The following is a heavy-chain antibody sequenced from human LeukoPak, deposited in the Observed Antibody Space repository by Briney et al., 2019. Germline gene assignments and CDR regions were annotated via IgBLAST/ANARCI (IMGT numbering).Heavy chain of an antibody. Sequence: SVKVSCKASGGTFSSYAISWVRQAPGQGLEWMGGIIPIFGTANYAQKFQGRVTITTDESTSTVYMELSSLRSEDTAVYCCARVGIAAAGRPFDYWGQGTLVTVSS. CDR3: ARVGIAAAGRPFDY. V-gene: IGHV1-69*05. J-gene: IGHJ4*02. CDR2: IIPIFGTA. CDR1: GGTFSSYA. D-gene: IGHD6-13*01.